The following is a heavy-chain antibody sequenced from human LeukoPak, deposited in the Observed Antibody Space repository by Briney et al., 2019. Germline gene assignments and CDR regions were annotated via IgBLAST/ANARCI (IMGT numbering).Heavy chain of an antibody. Sequence: PGGSLRLSXAASGFTFSSYAMSWVRQAPGKGMEWVSAISGSGGSTYYADSVKGRFTISRDNSKNTLYLQINSLRAEDTAVYYCAKGVSYDFWSGYYGLDYWGQGTLVTVSS. J-gene: IGHJ4*02. CDR3: AKGVSYDFWSGYYGLDY. CDR1: GFTFSSYA. V-gene: IGHV3-23*01. D-gene: IGHD3-3*01. CDR2: ISGSGGST.